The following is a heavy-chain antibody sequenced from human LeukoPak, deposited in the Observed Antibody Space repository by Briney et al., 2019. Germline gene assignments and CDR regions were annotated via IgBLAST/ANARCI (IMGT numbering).Heavy chain of an antibody. J-gene: IGHJ3*02. D-gene: IGHD3-10*01. CDR1: GYLFTSYW. CDR2: IYPGDLDT. Sequence: GESLKISCKDTGYLFTSYWIAWVRQKPGKGLEWMGIIYPGDLDTRYNPSFEAQVTISADTSINSAYLQWDSLKASDTAMYFCARQDGSGTYDAFDIWGQGTMVTVPS. V-gene: IGHV5-51*01. CDR3: ARQDGSGTYDAFDI.